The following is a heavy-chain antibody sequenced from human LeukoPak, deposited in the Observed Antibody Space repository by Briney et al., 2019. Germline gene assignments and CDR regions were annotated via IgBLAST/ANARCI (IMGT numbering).Heavy chain of an antibody. J-gene: IGHJ4*02. Sequence: PGGSLRLSCAASGFTFSSYEMNWVRQAPGKGLEWVSYISSSGSTIYYADSVKGRFTISRDNSKNTLYLQMNSLRAEDTAVYYCAREGYSYGYLTPAFDYWGQGTLVTVSS. D-gene: IGHD5-18*01. V-gene: IGHV3-48*03. CDR1: GFTFSSYE. CDR2: ISSSGSTI. CDR3: AREGYSYGYLTPAFDY.